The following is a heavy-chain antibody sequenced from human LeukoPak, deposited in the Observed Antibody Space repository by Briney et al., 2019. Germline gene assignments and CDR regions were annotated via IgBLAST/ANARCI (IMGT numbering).Heavy chain of an antibody. V-gene: IGHV1-2*06. D-gene: IGHD2-15*01. J-gene: IGHJ5*02. CDR2: INPNSGGT. CDR3: ARGYCSGGSCYSVENWFDP. Sequence: APVKVSCKAAGYTFTGYYKFWVRQAPGQGLEWMGRINPNSGGTNYAQKFQGRVTMTRDTSISTAYMELSRLRSDDTAVYYCARGYCSGGSCYSVENWFDPWGQGTLVTVSS. CDR1: GYTFTGYY.